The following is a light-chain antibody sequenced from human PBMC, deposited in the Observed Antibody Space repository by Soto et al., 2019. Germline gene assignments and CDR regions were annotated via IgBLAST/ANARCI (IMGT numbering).Light chain of an antibody. J-gene: IGLJ3*02. CDR3: QAYDYSLTASV. CDR2: GNR. Sequence: QSVLTQLPSVSGAPGQRVTIPCTGDSSNLGAGYDVHWYQQLPGTAPKLVIYGNRNRPSGVPERFSGSKSGTSASLAITGLQAEDEGDYYCQAYDYSLTASVFGGGTKVTVL. V-gene: IGLV1-40*01. CDR1: SSNLGAGYD.